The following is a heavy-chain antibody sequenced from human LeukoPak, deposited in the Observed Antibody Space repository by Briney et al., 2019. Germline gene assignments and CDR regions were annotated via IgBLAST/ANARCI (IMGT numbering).Heavy chain of an antibody. CDR2: IKEDGSEK. J-gene: IGHJ4*02. CDR3: AKIEAVADPRGYFFDY. Sequence: GGSLRLSCAASGFTFSSYWMSWARQAPGKGLEWVANIKEDGSEKYYVDSVKGRFTISRDNAKNSLYLQMNSPRAEDTAVYYCAKIEAVADPRGYFFDYWGQGTLVTVSS. V-gene: IGHV3-7*01. CDR1: GFTFSSYW. D-gene: IGHD6-19*01.